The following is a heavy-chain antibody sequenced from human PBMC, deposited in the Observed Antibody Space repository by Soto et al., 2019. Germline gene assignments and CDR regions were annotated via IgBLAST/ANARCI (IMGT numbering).Heavy chain of an antibody. CDR1: GGSISNYY. D-gene: IGHD5-18*01. V-gene: IGHV4-59*08. Sequence: SETLSLTCIVSGGSISNYYWSWIRQPPGKGLEWIGYIYYSGSTNYNPSLTSRVTISVDTSKNQFSLKLSSVTAADTAVYYCARQRYTYGVYSFDSWGQGTLFTVSS. CDR2: IYYSGST. CDR3: ARQRYTYGVYSFDS. J-gene: IGHJ4*02.